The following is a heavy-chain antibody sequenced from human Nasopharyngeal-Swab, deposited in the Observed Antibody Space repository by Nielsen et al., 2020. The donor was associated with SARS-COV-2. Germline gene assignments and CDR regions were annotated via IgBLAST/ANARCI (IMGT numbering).Heavy chain of an antibody. V-gene: IGHV3-33*05. CDR3: ARARITMRGIDAFDI. Sequence: VREAPGKGLEWVAVISYDGSNKYYADSVKGRFTISRDNSKNTLYLQMNSLRAEDTAVYYCARARITMRGIDAFDIWGQGTMVTVSS. CDR2: ISYDGSNK. J-gene: IGHJ3*02. D-gene: IGHD3-22*01.